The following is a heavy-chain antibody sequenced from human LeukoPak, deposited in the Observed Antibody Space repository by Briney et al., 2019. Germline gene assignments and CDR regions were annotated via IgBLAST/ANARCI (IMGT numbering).Heavy chain of an antibody. CDR3: ARDFRYYYDSSGYYYAAFDI. Sequence: ASVKVSCKASGYTFTGYYMHWVRQAPGQGLEWMGRINPNSGGTNYAQKFQGRVTMTRDTSISTAYLELSRLRSDDTAVYYCARDFRYYYDSSGYYYAAFDIWGQGTMVTVSS. CDR1: GYTFTGYY. CDR2: INPNSGGT. V-gene: IGHV1-2*06. J-gene: IGHJ3*02. D-gene: IGHD3-22*01.